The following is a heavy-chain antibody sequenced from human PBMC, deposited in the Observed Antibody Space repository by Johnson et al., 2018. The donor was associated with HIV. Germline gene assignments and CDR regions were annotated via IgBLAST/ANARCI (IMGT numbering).Heavy chain of an antibody. CDR3: ARDWGGYDAFDV. D-gene: IGHD1-26*01. CDR2: IKSKTDGGTT. Sequence: VQLVESGGGLVKPGGSLRLSCAASGFTFSYAWMNWVRQAPGKGLEWVGRIKSKTDGGTTDYAAPVNGRFSISRDDSKNTLYLQMNSLRAEDTSVYYCARDWGGYDAFDVWGQGTMVTVSS. CDR1: GFTFSYAW. J-gene: IGHJ3*01. V-gene: IGHV3-15*01.